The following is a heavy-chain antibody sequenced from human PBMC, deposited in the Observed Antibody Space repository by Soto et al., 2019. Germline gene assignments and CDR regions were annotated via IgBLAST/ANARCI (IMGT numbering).Heavy chain of an antibody. CDR1: GXTFSSYA. J-gene: IGHJ4*02. V-gene: IGHV1-69*01. CDR3: ARTLELRYFDWLLFY. D-gene: IGHD3-9*01. Sequence: QVQLVQSGAEVKKPGSXXKVXCXXSGXTFSSYAISWVRQAPGQGLEWMGGIIPIFGTANYAQKFQGRVTITADESTSTAYMELSSLRSEDTAVYYCARTLELRYFDWLLFYWGQGTLVTVSS. CDR2: IIPIFGTA.